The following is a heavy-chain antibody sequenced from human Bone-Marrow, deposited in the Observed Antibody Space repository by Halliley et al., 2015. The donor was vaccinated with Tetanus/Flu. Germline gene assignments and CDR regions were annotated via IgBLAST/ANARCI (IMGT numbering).Heavy chain of an antibody. CDR2: IKAGNAKT. CDR3: ARGMNRWWELLGFDL. Sequence: WIKAGNAKTRYSQRFQGRVPFTRDTSADTAYMELSSLRSEDTAVYYCARGMNRWWELLGFDLWGQGTLVTVSS. D-gene: IGHD1-26*01. J-gene: IGHJ5*02. V-gene: IGHV1-3*01.